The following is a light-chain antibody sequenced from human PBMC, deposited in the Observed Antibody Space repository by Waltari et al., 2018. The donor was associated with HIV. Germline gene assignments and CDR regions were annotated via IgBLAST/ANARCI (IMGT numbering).Light chain of an antibody. J-gene: IGLJ2*01. CDR3: NSRDTSGNHQV. Sequence: SSELTQDPAVSVALGQTVRITCQGDSLRSYYASWYQQKPGQAPVLVIYGKNTRPSGFPDRFSASSSGTTASLTISGAQAEDEADYYCNSRDTSGNHQVFGGGTTLTVL. CDR1: SLRSYY. V-gene: IGLV3-19*01. CDR2: GKN.